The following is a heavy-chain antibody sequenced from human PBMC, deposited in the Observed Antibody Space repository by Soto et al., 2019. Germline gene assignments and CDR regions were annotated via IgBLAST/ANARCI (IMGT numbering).Heavy chain of an antibody. CDR2: IRGKANSYAT. J-gene: IGHJ3*02. CDR1: GFTFSGSA. CDR3: TREDVVVVAASDAFDI. D-gene: IGHD2-15*01. V-gene: IGHV3-73*01. Sequence: GGSLRLSCAASGFTFSGSAMHWVRQASGKGLEWVGRIRGKANSYATAYAASVKGRFTISRDDSKNTAYLQMNSLKTEDTAVYYCTREDVVVVAASDAFDIWGQGTMVTVSS.